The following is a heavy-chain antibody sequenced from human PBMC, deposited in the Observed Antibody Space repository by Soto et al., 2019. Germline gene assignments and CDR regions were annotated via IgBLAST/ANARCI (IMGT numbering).Heavy chain of an antibody. CDR2: IDPSDSYT. Sequence: GESLKISCKGSGYSFTSYWISWVRQMPGKGLEWMGRIDPSDSYTNYSPSFQGHVTISADKSISTAYLQWSSLKASDTAMYYYARRQVLISYYGMDVWGQGTTVTVSS. CDR3: ARRQVLISYYGMDV. J-gene: IGHJ6*02. V-gene: IGHV5-10-1*01. D-gene: IGHD2-8*01. CDR1: GYSFTSYW.